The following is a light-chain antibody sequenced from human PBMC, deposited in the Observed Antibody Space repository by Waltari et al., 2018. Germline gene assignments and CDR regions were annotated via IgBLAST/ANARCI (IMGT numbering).Light chain of an antibody. J-gene: IGLJ2*01. V-gene: IGLV1-47*01. CDR2: RNN. CDR3: AAWDDTLSGVV. CDR1: SSNIGSNY. Sequence: QSVLTQPPSGSGTPGQRVPISCSASSSNIGSNYVYWYQQLPGTAPRPLIYRNNRRPSGVPDRFSGSTSGTSASLAISGLRSDDEADYYCAAWDDTLSGVVFGGGTKLTVL.